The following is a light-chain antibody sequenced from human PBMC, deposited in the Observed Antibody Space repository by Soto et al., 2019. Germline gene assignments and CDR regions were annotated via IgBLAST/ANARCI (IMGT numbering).Light chain of an antibody. J-gene: IGLJ2*01. CDR2: STS. V-gene: IGLV7-43*01. Sequence: QAVATQEPSLTVSPGVTVTLTCASSTGAVTSGHYPNWVQQKPGQVPKALIYSTSDKHSGTPTRFSVSLLRGKAALTLSSVQPEDEAEYYCLLYYGGALGVFVGGTKLTVL. CDR3: LLYYGGALGV. CDR1: TGAVTSGHY.